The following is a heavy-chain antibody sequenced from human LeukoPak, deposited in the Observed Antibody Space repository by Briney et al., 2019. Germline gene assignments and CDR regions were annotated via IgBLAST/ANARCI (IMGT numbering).Heavy chain of an antibody. D-gene: IGHD1-20*01. J-gene: IGHJ4*02. CDR3: ARDQGYNWNYLDY. CDR2: INHSGST. V-gene: IGHV4-34*01. CDR1: GGSFSGYY. Sequence: SETLSLTCAVYGGSFSGYYWSWMRQPPGKGLEWIGEINHSGSTNYNPSLKSRVTISVDTSKNQFSLKLSSVTAADTAVYYCARDQGYNWNYLDYWGQGTLVTVSS.